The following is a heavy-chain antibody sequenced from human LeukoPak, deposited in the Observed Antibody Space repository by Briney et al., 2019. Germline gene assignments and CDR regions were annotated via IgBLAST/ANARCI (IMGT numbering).Heavy chain of an antibody. CDR1: GGTFSSYA. D-gene: IGHD3-3*01. CDR2: INPSGGST. Sequence: ASVKVSCKASGGTFSSYAISWVRQAPGQGLEWMGIINPSGGSTSYAQKFQGRVTMTRDTSTSTVYMELSSLRSEDTAVYYCARAYDFPDYWGQGTLVTVSS. J-gene: IGHJ4*02. V-gene: IGHV1-46*01. CDR3: ARAYDFPDY.